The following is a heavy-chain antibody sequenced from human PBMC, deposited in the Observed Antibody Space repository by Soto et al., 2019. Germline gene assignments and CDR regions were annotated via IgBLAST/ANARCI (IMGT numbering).Heavy chain of an antibody. D-gene: IGHD6-13*01. CDR3: ARGTTSEAAGNNWFDP. CDR1: SGSISSSNW. V-gene: IGHV4-4*02. CDR2: IYHSGST. Sequence: WETLSLTCAVSSGSISSSNWWSWVRQPPGKGLEWIGEIYHSGSTNYNPSLKSRVTISVDKSKNQFSLKLSSVTAADTAVYYCARGTTSEAAGNNWFDPWGQGTLVTVSS. J-gene: IGHJ5*02.